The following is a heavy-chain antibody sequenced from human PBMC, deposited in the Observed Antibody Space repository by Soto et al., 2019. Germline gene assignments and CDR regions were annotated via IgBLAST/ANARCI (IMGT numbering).Heavy chain of an antibody. Sequence: SETLSLTCTVSGVSVNSGNYYWSWIRQPPGKGLEWIGYIYHSGSTYYNPSLKSRVTISVDRSKNQFSLKLSSVTAADTAVYYCARVPDRWGQGTLVTVSS. CDR1: GVSVNSGNYY. CDR3: ARVPDR. D-gene: IGHD2-2*01. J-gene: IGHJ5*02. CDR2: IYHSGST. V-gene: IGHV4-30-2*01.